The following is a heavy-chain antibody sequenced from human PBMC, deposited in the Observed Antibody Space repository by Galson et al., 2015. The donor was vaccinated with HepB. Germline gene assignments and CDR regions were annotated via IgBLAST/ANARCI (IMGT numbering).Heavy chain of an antibody. CDR3: AKDHSASYGSGTYEDY. V-gene: IGHV3-30*18. Sequence: SLRLSCAASGFTFSSYGMHWVRQAPGKGLEWVAVISYDGSNKYYADSVKGRFTISRDNSKNTLYLQMNSLRAEDTAVYYCAKDHSASYGSGTYEDYWGQGTLVTVSS. J-gene: IGHJ4*02. CDR2: ISYDGSNK. CDR1: GFTFSSYG. D-gene: IGHD3-10*01.